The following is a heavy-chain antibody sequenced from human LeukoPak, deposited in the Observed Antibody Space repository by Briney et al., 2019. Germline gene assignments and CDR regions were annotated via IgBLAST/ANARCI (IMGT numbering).Heavy chain of an antibody. D-gene: IGHD3-22*01. V-gene: IGHV3-30-3*01. J-gene: IGHJ6*02. CDR2: ISYDGSNK. Sequence: GGSLRLSCAASGFTFSSCAMHWVRQAPGKGLEWVAVISYDGSNKYYADSVKGRFTISRDNSKNTLYLQMNSLRAEDTAVYHCARGPTTYYYDSSGLRGYYYYGMDVWGQGTTVTVSS. CDR3: ARGPTTYYYDSSGLRGYYYYGMDV. CDR1: GFTFSSCA.